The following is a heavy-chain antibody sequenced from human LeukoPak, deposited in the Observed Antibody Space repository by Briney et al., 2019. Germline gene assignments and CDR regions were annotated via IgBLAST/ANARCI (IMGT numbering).Heavy chain of an antibody. CDR1: GFTFAEYS. Sequence: GGSLRLSCSASGFTFAEYSMHWVRQAPGKGLEWVSVINRNGGAIQYADSVKGRFIISRDNSKNSLYLQMNSLRTEDTALYYCTKEHSSGWPTIDCWGQGTLVTVSS. CDR3: TKEHSSGWPTIDC. CDR2: INRNGGAI. V-gene: IGHV3-43*01. D-gene: IGHD6-19*01. J-gene: IGHJ4*02.